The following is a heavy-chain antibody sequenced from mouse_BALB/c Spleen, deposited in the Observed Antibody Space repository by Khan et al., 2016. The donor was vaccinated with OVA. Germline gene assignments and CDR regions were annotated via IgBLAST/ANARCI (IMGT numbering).Heavy chain of an antibody. D-gene: IGHD2-4*01. CDR2: IWGDGST. CDR3: AREIYYDYAYYYAMDY. CDR1: GFSLTGYG. J-gene: IGHJ4*01. V-gene: IGHV2-6-7*01. Sequence: QVQLKESGPGLVAPSQSLSITCTVSGFSLTGYGVNWVRQPPGKGLEWLGMIWGDGSTDYNSALKSRLSISKDNSKSQVFLKMNSLHTDDTARYYCAREIYYDYAYYYAMDYCGQGTSVTVSS.